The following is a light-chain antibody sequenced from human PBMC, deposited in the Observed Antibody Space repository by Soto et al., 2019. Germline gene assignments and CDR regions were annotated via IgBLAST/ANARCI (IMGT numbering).Light chain of an antibody. Sequence: EIVMTQSPATLSVSPGEKATLSCRASQSLTNNLAWYQQKPGQGPRLLIYFASTRATGIPARFSGSGSGTEFSLTISSLQSEDFATYYCQQYTAWHLTFGGGTKVETK. V-gene: IGKV3-15*01. CDR2: FAS. CDR1: QSLTNN. CDR3: QQYTAWHLT. J-gene: IGKJ4*01.